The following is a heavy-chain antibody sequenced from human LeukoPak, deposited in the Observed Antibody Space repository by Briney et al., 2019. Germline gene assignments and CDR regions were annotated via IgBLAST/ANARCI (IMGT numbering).Heavy chain of an antibody. CDR3: ARSSVGVYGSGSLSWFDP. Sequence: GASVKVSCKASGGTFSSYAISWVRQAPGQGLEWMGRIIPILGIANYAQKFQGRVTITADKSTSTAYMELSSLRSEDTAVYYCARSSVGVYGSGSLSWFDPWGQGTLVTVSS. CDR2: IIPILGIA. D-gene: IGHD3-10*01. J-gene: IGHJ5*02. V-gene: IGHV1-69*04. CDR1: GGTFSSYA.